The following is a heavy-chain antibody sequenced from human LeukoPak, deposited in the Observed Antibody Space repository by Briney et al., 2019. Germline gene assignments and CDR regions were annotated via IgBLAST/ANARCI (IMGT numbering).Heavy chain of an antibody. Sequence: PSQTLFLTCTVSGDSISSGDYYWSWIRQPPGKGLEWIGYVYRNGNTYYNPSLKSRVTISVDTSKNQFSLKLSSVTAADTAEYYCARMGAVGNPFDYWGQGTLVTVSS. CDR2: VYRNGNT. D-gene: IGHD6-13*01. V-gene: IGHV4-30-2*02. CDR1: GDSISSGDYY. J-gene: IGHJ4*02. CDR3: ARMGAVGNPFDY.